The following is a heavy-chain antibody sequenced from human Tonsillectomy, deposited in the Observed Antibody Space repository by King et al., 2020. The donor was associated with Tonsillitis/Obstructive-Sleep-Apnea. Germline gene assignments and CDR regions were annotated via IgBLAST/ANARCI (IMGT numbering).Heavy chain of an antibody. CDR3: ARHDYSNYGPNFDY. J-gene: IGHJ4*02. V-gene: IGHV4-39*01. CDR2: IYYSGST. Sequence: QLQESGPGLVKPSETLSLTCTVSGGSISSSSYYWGWIRQPPGKGLEWIGTIYYSGSTYYNPSLKSRVAISVDTSKCQFSLKLSSVTAADTAVYYCARHDYSNYGPNFDYWGQGTLVTVSS. CDR1: GGSISSSSYY. D-gene: IGHD4-11*01.